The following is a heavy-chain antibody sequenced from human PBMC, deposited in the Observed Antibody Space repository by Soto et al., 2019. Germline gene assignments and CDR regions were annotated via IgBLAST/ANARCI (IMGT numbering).Heavy chain of an antibody. V-gene: IGHV1-3*01. CDR1: GYTFTSYA. J-gene: IGHJ4*02. Sequence: QVQLVQSGAEVKKPGASVKVSCKASGYTFTSYAMHWVRQAPGQRLEWMGWINAGNGNTKYSQKFQGRVTITRDTSAITAYMELSSLRSEDTAVYYCARDSAAAAGTPVLDYWGQGTLVTVSS. CDR3: ARDSAAAAGTPVLDY. D-gene: IGHD6-13*01. CDR2: INAGNGNT.